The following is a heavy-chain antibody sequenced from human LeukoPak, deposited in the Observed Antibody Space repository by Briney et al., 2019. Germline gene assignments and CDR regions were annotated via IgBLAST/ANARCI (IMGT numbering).Heavy chain of an antibody. V-gene: IGHV6-1*01. Sequence: SQTLSLTCAISGDSVSSNRAAWNWIRQSPSRGLEWLGRTYYRSKWYNDYAVSVKSRITINPDTSKNPFSLQLNSVTPEDTAVYYCARAGDLGSYLNLYYFDYWGQGTLVTVSS. D-gene: IGHD1-26*01. J-gene: IGHJ4*02. CDR1: GDSVSSNRAA. CDR2: TYYRSKWYN. CDR3: ARAGDLGSYLNLYYFDY.